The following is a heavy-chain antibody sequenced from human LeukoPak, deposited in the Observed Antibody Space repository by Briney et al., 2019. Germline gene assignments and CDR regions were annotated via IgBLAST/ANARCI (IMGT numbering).Heavy chain of an antibody. Sequence: GGSLRLSCAASGFTFSNYWMHWVRRVPGKGLVWVSRINDDGSATFYADSVKGRFTISRDNAKNTLFLQMSSLRAEDTAVYFCAREILAPGKTHDYWGQGTLVTVSS. V-gene: IGHV3-74*01. CDR3: AREILAPGKTHDY. J-gene: IGHJ4*02. CDR1: GFTFSNYW. CDR2: INDDGSAT.